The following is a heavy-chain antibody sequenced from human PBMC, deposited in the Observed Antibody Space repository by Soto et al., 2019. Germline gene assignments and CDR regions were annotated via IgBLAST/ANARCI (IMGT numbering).Heavy chain of an antibody. J-gene: IGHJ3*02. Sequence: PGESLKISRKGSGYSFTSYLISWVRQMPGKGLEWMGIIYPGDSDTRYSPSFQGQVTISADKSISTAYMQWSSLKASDTAMYYCARKGNYYDSSGYAPVDPPNIWGQPATVTV. CDR1: GYSFTSYL. V-gene: IGHV5-51*01. D-gene: IGHD3-22*01. CDR2: IYPGDSDT. CDR3: ARKGNYYDSSGYAPVDPPNI.